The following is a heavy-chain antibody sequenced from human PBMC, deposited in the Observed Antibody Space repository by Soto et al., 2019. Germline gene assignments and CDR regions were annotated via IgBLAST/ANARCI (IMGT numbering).Heavy chain of an antibody. D-gene: IGHD6-19*01. V-gene: IGHV1-18*01. CDR3: ARGPNYRTDWYRFDY. Sequence: QVQLVQSGAEVKKPGASVTVSCKASNYTFTSYSVNLVRQAPGQGLEWMGSITTYNSQTNYAQKFQGRATMTTDTSTSTAYMDLRSLRSDDTAVYYCARGPNYRTDWYRFDYWGQGTLVTVSS. CDR1: NYTFTSYS. J-gene: IGHJ4*02. CDR2: ITTYNSQT.